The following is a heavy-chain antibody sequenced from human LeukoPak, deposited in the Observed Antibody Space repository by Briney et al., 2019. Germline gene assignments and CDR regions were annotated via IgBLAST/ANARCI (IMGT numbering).Heavy chain of an antibody. CDR3: ARTNSRAYYYGMDV. J-gene: IGHJ6*02. Sequence: GGSLRLSCAASGFTISIYAMHWVRQAPGKGLEWVAFISYDGDNTYYADSVRGRFTISRDNSENTLYLQMNSLKNEDTAVYYCARTNSRAYYYGMDVWGQGTTVTVSS. CDR2: ISYDGDNT. V-gene: IGHV3-30-3*01. CDR1: GFTISIYA. D-gene: IGHD4-23*01.